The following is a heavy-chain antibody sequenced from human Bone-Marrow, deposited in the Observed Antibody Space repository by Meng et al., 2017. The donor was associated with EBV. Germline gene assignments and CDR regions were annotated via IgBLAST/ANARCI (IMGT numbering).Heavy chain of an antibody. V-gene: IGHV4-34*01. D-gene: IGHD2/OR15-2a*01. CDR3: ARGRSVYDNTWSAAGGWFDP. J-gene: IGHJ5*02. CDR2: VNRSGSA. CDR1: GGSFSGYY. Sequence: HVELDQGGAGLLKPSETLSLTFAVYGGSFSGYYWNWIRQPPGKGLEWIGEVNRSGSANYKPSLKSRVTMSVDTSKKQFSLRLTSVTAADTAVYYCARGRSVYDNTWSAAGGWFDPWGQGTLVTVFS.